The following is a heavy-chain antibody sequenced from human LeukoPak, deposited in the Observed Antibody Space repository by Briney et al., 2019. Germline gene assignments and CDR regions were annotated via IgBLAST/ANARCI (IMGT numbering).Heavy chain of an antibody. CDR2: IYYSGST. D-gene: IGHD5-24*01. Sequence: SETLSLTCTVSGGSISSYYWSWIRQPPGKGLEWIGYIYYSGSTNYNPSLKSRVTISVDTSKNQFSLKLSSVTAADTAVYYCARHYTGRWLQSGNRFDPWGQGTLDTVSS. CDR3: ARHYTGRWLQSGNRFDP. V-gene: IGHV4-59*08. CDR1: GGSISSYY. J-gene: IGHJ5*02.